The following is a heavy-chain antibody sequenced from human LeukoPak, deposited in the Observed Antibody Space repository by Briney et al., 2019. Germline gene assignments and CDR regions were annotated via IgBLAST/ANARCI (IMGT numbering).Heavy chain of an antibody. CDR2: INHSGST. CDR1: GGSFSGYY. CDR3: ARGLTIFGVVSRNY. V-gene: IGHV4-34*01. Sequence: PSETLSLTCAVYGGSFSGYYWSWLRQPPGKGLEWIGEINHSGSTNYNPSLKSRVTISVDTSKNQFSLKLSSVTAADTAVYYCARGLTIFGVVSRNYWGQGTLVTVSS. D-gene: IGHD3-3*01. J-gene: IGHJ4*02.